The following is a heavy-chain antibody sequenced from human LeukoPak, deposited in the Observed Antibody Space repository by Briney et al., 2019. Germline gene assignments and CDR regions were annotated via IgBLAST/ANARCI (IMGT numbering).Heavy chain of an antibody. CDR1: GGSISSSNW. D-gene: IGHD6-19*01. CDR2: IYYSGST. Sequence: PSETLSLTCAVSGGSISSSNWWSWVRQPPGKGLEWIGYIYYSGSTNYNPSLKSRVTISVDTSKNQFSLKLSSVTAADTAVYYCARTSLAVARYYFDYWGQGTLVTVSS. J-gene: IGHJ4*02. V-gene: IGHV4-4*02. CDR3: ARTSLAVARYYFDY.